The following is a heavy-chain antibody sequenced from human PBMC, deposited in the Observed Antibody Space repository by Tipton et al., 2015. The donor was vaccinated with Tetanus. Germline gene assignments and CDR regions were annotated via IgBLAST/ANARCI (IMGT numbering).Heavy chain of an antibody. CDR1: GASVRSLNHY. CDR3: ARGMGAYLN. V-gene: IGHV4-61*01. Sequence: TLSLTCTVSGASVRSLNHYWSWLRQPPGKPLEWISDIYYSGATEYNPSLQSRVTTSLHASQRQFSLKLTSVTPADTAIYYCARGMGAYLNWGQGTLVTVS. D-gene: IGHD1-26*01. J-gene: IGHJ4*02. CDR2: IYYSGAT.